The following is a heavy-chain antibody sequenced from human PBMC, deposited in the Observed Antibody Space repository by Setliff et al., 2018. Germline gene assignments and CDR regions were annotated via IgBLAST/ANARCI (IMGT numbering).Heavy chain of an antibody. Sequence: SETLSLTCSVSGDSISDASICGWIRQPPGKGLEFIGYVYYSGAANYDPSFKSRVTMSVDTSKTQFSLKLNSMTTADTAVYYCARGGTYRYFDYWGQGALVTVSS. CDR3: ARGGTYRYFDY. J-gene: IGHJ4*02. V-gene: IGHV4-59*01. CDR2: VYYSGAA. CDR1: GDSISDAS.